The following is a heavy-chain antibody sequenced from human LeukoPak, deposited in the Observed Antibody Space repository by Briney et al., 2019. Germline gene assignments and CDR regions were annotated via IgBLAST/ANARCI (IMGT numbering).Heavy chain of an antibody. J-gene: IGHJ4*02. V-gene: IGHV3-30*18. D-gene: IGHD3-10*01. Sequence: PGGSLRLSCAASGFTFSSYGTHWVRQAPGKGLEWVAVISYDGSNKYYADSVKGRFTISRDNSKNTLYLQMNSLRAEDTAVYYCAKDSQFYRGVRGVIPDYWGQGTLVTVSS. CDR3: AKDSQFYRGVRGVIPDY. CDR1: GFTFSSYG. CDR2: ISYDGSNK.